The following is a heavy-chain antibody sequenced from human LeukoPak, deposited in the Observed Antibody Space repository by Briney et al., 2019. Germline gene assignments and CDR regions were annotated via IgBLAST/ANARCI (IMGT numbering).Heavy chain of an antibody. CDR1: GFTFSSYA. CDR2: ITSSGGNT. D-gene: IGHD2-2*01. Sequence: GGSLRLSCAASGFTFSSYAMTWVRQAPGKGLEWVSTITSSGGNTYYADSVRGRFTISRDSLKNTLYLQMNSLRAEDTAVYYCAKDRCSVSNCLYGMDVWGHGTTVTVSS. J-gene: IGHJ6*02. CDR3: AKDRCSVSNCLYGMDV. V-gene: IGHV3-23*01.